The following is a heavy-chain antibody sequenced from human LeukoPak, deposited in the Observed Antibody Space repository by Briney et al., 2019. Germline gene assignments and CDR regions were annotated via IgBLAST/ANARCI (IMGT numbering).Heavy chain of an antibody. D-gene: IGHD5-18*01. V-gene: IGHV4-38-2*01. CDR2: IYHSGST. J-gene: IGHJ4*02. CDR1: GDSFNGYF. CDR3: ARALDTAMVLDY. Sequence: PSETLSLTCAVYGDSFNGYFWTWIRQPPGKGLEWIGSIYHSGSTYYNPSLKSRVTISVDTSKNQFSLKLSSVTAADTAVYYCARALDTAMVLDYWGQGTLVTVSS.